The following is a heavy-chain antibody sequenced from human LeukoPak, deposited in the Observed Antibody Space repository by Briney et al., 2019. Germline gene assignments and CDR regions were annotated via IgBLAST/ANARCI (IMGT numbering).Heavy chain of an antibody. CDR1: GGSISNYY. Sequence: PSETLSLTCTVSGGSISNYYWSWIRQPPGKALEWISYIYYTGTTKYNPSLKSRATISLDTSKNQFSLRLTSVTAADTALFFCARGYDIDVWGQGTTVTVSS. J-gene: IGHJ6*02. V-gene: IGHV4-59*01. CDR3: ARGYDIDV. CDR2: IYYTGTT.